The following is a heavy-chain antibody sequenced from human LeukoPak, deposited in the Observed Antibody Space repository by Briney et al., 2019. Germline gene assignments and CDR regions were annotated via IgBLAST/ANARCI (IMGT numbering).Heavy chain of an antibody. Sequence: SETLSLTCTVSGGSFSTYYWTWIRQPPGKGLEWIGYIYYSGSTNYNPSLKSRVSISVDTSKNQFSLKLNSVTAADTAVYYCARIYSSSWFLNWFDPWGQGTLVTVSS. V-gene: IGHV4-59*08. CDR3: ARIYSSSWFLNWFDP. CDR2: IYYSGST. D-gene: IGHD6-13*01. CDR1: GGSFSTYY. J-gene: IGHJ5*02.